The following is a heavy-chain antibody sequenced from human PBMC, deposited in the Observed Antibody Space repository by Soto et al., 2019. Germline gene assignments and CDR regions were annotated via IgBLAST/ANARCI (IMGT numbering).Heavy chain of an antibody. J-gene: IGHJ4*02. CDR2: ISHSGGST. Sequence: GGSLRLSCVVSRFTFSTYVMNWVRQAPGKGLEWVSGISHSGGSTYYAESVKGRFTTSRDNSKNTLYLQMSSLRAEDTAVYYCASDSLYGSARFHIDYWGQGTLVTVSS. D-gene: IGHD3-10*01. V-gene: IGHV3-23*01. CDR3: ASDSLYGSARFHIDY. CDR1: RFTFSTYV.